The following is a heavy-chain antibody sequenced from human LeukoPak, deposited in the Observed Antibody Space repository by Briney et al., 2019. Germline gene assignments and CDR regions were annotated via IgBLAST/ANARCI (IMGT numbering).Heavy chain of an antibody. CDR2: IYYSGST. Sequence: SETLSLTSTVSNGSISSGGYYWSWIRHHPGKGLEWIGYIYYSGSTYYNPSLKGRVTISVDTSKNQFSLKMSSVTAADTAVYYCARSDGYNGDYWGQGTLVTVSS. CDR3: ARSDGYNGDY. V-gene: IGHV4-31*03. CDR1: NGSISSGGYY. J-gene: IGHJ4*02. D-gene: IGHD5-24*01.